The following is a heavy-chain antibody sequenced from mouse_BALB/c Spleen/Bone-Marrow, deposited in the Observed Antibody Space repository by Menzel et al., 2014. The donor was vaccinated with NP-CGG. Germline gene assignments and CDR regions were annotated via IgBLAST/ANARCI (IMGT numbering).Heavy chain of an antibody. CDR1: GYAFANYL. V-gene: IGHV1-54*01. Sequence: QVQLQQSGAELVRPGTSVKVSCKASGYAFANYLIEWVKQRPGQGLEWIGVINPGSGGTNYNEKFKGKATLTADKSSSTAYMQLSSLTSDDSAVYFCARGGDYDEGYAMDYWGQGTSVTVSS. D-gene: IGHD2-4*01. CDR3: ARGGDYDEGYAMDY. J-gene: IGHJ4*01. CDR2: INPGSGGT.